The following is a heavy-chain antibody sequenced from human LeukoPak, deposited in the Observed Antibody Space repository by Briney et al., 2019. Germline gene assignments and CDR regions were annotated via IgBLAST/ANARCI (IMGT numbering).Heavy chain of an antibody. V-gene: IGHV3-23*01. CDR2: ISGSGGST. Sequence: GGSLRLSCAASGFTFSSYAMSWVRQAPGKGLEWVSAISGSGGSTYYADSVKGRFTISRDNSKNTLYLQMNSLRPEDTAVYYCARGLAYYYDSTAYFLDYWGQGTLVTVSS. J-gene: IGHJ4*02. CDR3: ARGLAYYYDSTAYFLDY. D-gene: IGHD3-22*01. CDR1: GFTFSSYA.